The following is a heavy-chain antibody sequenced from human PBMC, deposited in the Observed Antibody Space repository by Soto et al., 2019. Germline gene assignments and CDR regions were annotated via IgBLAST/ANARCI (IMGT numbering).Heavy chain of an antibody. V-gene: IGHV3-9*01. CDR1: GSTCDEHA. J-gene: IGHJ4*02. CDR2: VYCKGDSK. D-gene: IGHD6-19*01. CDR3: VRGAFKSGWYPDYFDY. Sequence: GGSLRLSCVVSGSTCDEHAMHWVRQVPGEGLEWVSGVYCKGDSKGYADSVKGRFTISKDNAKNSLYLQMHSLRVEDTAMYFCVRGAFKSGWYPDYFDYWGQGALVTVSS.